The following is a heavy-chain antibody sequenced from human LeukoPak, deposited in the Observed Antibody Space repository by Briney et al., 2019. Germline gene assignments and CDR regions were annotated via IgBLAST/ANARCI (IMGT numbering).Heavy chain of an antibody. Sequence: GGSLRLSCAASGFTVSSNYMSWVRQAPGKGLEWFSVIYSGGSTYYADSVKGRFTISRDNSKNTLYLQMNSLRAEDTAVYYCARVSGLEMATLRYWGQGTLVTVSS. CDR1: GFTVSSNY. V-gene: IGHV3-53*01. J-gene: IGHJ4*02. CDR2: IYSGGST. CDR3: ARVSGLEMATLRY. D-gene: IGHD5-24*01.